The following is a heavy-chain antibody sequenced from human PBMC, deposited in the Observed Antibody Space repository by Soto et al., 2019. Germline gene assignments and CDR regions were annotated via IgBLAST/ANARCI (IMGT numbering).Heavy chain of an antibody. CDR3: ARDRYYDILTGNYYYYGMDV. V-gene: IGHV4-31*03. D-gene: IGHD3-9*01. CDR2: IYYSGST. J-gene: IGHJ6*02. Sequence: SETLSLTCTVSGGSISSGGYYWSWIRQHPGKGLEWIGYIYYSGSTYYNPSLKSRVTISVDTSKNQFSLKLSSVTAADTAVYYCARDRYYDILTGNYYYYGMDVWGQGTTVPASS. CDR1: GGSISSGGYY.